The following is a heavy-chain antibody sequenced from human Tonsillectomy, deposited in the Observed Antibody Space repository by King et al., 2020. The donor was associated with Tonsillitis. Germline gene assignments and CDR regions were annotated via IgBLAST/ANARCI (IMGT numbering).Heavy chain of an antibody. CDR1: GYTFTGYY. CDR2: INPNSGGT. CDR3: ARGAAYYYDRSGYYVY. V-gene: IGHV1-2*02. J-gene: IGHJ4*02. Sequence: VQLVESGTEVKKPGASVKVSCKASGYTFTGYYMHWVRQAPGQGLEWMGWINPNSGGTNYAKKFQGRVTMTRDTSISTAYMELSRLRSDDTAVYYCARGAAYYYDRSGYYVYWGQGTLVTVAS. D-gene: IGHD3-22*01.